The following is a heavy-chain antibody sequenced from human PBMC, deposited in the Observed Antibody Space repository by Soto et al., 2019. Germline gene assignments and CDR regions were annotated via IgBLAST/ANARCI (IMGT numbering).Heavy chain of an antibody. CDR1: GFIFSHAW. J-gene: IGHJ4*02. Sequence: GGSLRLSCAASGFIFSHAWMNWVRQAPGKGLEWVGRIKSKSDGGTTDYAAPVKGRFTISRDDSKNTLDLQMKSLRTEDTAVYYCTTDGLDIYDYWGQGTLVTVSS. CDR3: TTDGLDIYDY. CDR2: IKSKSDGGTT. V-gene: IGHV3-15*07. D-gene: IGHD3-9*01.